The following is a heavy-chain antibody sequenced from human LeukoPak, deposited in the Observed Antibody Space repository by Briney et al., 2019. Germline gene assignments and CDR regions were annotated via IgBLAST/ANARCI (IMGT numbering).Heavy chain of an antibody. CDR3: AKSRTSYSSSPFDS. J-gene: IGHJ4*02. Sequence: ASVKVTCKASGYTFTGNYMHWVRQAPGQGLEWMGWINPNSGATKYAQKFQDRVTMTRDTAITTAYMDLSSLRSDDTAVYYCAKSRTSYSSSPFDSWGQGMLVTVSS. CDR2: INPNSGAT. V-gene: IGHV1-2*02. D-gene: IGHD6-6*01. CDR1: GYTFTGNY.